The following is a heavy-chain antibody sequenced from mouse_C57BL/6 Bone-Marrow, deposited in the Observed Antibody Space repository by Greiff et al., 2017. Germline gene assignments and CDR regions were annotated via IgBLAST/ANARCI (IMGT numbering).Heavy chain of an antibody. V-gene: IGHV14-3*01. CDR2: IDPANGNT. Sequence: EVQRQQSVAELVRPGASVKLSCTASGFNIKNTYMHWVKQRPEQGLEWIGRIDPANGNTKYAPKCQGKATITADTASNTAYLQLSSLTSEDTAIYAWASVPPSAYWGQGTVVPVSA. CDR1: GFNIKNTY. CDR3: ASVPPSAY. J-gene: IGHJ3*01. D-gene: IGHD5-1*01.